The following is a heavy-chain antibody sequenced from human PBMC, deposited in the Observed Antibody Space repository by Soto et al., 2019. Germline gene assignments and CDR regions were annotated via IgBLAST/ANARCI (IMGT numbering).Heavy chain of an antibody. CDR1: GYTFTSYG. V-gene: IGHV1-18*01. J-gene: IGHJ4*02. Sequence: ASVKVSCKASGYTFTSYGISWVRQAPGQGLEWMGWISAYNGNTNYAQKLQGRVTMTTDTSTSTAYMELRSLRSDDTAVYYCARDRWHSGYDRNPFDYWGQGTLVTVSS. CDR3: ARDRWHSGYDRNPFDY. D-gene: IGHD5-12*01. CDR2: ISAYNGNT.